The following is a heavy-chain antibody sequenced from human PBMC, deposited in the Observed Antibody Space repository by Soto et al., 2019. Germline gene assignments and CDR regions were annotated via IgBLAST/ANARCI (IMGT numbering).Heavy chain of an antibody. V-gene: IGHV3-33*01. CDR1: GFPFSSYG. J-gene: IGHJ5*02. CDR2: IWYDGSNK. Sequence: VGSLRLSCAASGFPFSSYGMRWVRQAPGKGLEWVAVIWYDGSNKYYADSVKGRFTISRDNSKNTLYLQMNSLRAEDTAVYYCARGGSRRENNWFDPWGQGTLVTVSS. CDR3: ARGGSRRENNWFDP. D-gene: IGHD2-15*01.